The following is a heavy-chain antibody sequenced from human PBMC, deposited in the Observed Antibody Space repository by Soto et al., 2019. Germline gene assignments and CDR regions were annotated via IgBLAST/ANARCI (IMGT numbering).Heavy chain of an antibody. Sequence: LSLTCTVSGGSISSGGYYWSWIRQHPGKGLEWIGYIYYSGSTYYNPSLKSRVTISVDTSKNQFSLKLSSVTAADTAVYYCARLYCSGGSCYFDYWGQGTLVTVSS. CDR1: GGSISSGGYY. CDR3: ARLYCSGGSCYFDY. J-gene: IGHJ4*02. V-gene: IGHV4-31*03. D-gene: IGHD2-15*01. CDR2: IYYSGST.